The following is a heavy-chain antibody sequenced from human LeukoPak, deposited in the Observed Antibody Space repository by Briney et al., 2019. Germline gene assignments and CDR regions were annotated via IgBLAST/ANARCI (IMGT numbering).Heavy chain of an antibody. CDR1: GFSFSTYT. V-gene: IGHV3-23*01. D-gene: IGHD3-22*01. Sequence: GGSLRLSCAASGFSFSTYTMSWVRQAPGKGLEWVSGISASGGITYSAESVKGRFTIPRDNSKNSLYLLMNSLRAEDTAVYYCARGQTITMIGVVITPFDCWGQGILVTVSS. J-gene: IGHJ4*02. CDR3: ARGQTITMIGVVITPFDC. CDR2: ISASGGIT.